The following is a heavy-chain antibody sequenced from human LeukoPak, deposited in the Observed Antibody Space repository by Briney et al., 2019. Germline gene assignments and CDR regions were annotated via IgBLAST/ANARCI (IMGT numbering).Heavy chain of an antibody. V-gene: IGHV4-34*01. CDR3: ARGRIWFGELGRYYYVDV. J-gene: IGHJ6*03. Sequence: SETLSLTCAVYGGSFSGYYWSWIRQPPGKGLEWIGEINHSGSTNYNPSLKSRVTISVDTSKNQFSLKLSSVTAADTAVYYCARGRIWFGELGRYYYVDVWGKGTTVTVSS. CDR2: INHSGST. D-gene: IGHD3-10*01. CDR1: GGSFSGYY.